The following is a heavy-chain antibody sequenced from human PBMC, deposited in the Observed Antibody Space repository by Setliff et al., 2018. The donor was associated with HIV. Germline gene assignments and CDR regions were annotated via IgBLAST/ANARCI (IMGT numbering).Heavy chain of an antibody. CDR2: INHSGST. D-gene: IGHD6-19*01. Sequence: SETLSLTCAVYGGSFSDYYWNWIRQPPGKGLEWIGEINHSGSTNYNPSLKSRVTISVDTSKNQFSLKLNSVTAADSAVYYCARDLSSSAWSEGLYYFDSWGRGTLVTVSS. J-gene: IGHJ4*02. CDR3: ARDLSSSAWSEGLYYFDS. V-gene: IGHV4-34*01. CDR1: GGSFSDYY.